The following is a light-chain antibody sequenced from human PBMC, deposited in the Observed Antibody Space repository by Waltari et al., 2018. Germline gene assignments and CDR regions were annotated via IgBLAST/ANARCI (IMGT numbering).Light chain of an antibody. CDR3: AAWDDSLNGWV. CDR2: TNN. CDR1: SPNIGSNT. J-gene: IGLJ3*02. V-gene: IGLV1-44*01. Sequence: QSVLTQSPSASGTPGQRVTIPCSGISPNIGSNTVNWYKQVPGTAPKLLISTNNQRPSGVPDRFSGSKSGTSASLAISGLQSEDEADYFCAAWDDSLNGWVFGGGTKLSVL.